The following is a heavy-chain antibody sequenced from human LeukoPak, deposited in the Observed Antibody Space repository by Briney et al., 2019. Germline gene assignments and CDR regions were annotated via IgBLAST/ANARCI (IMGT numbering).Heavy chain of an antibody. CDR2: IYPGDSDT. Sequence: GESLKISCKGSGYSFTSYWIGWVRQMPGKGLEWMGIIYPGDSDTRYSPSFQGQVTISADKSISTAYLQWSSLKASDTAMYYCARHAHDPDIAAAGINYYGMDVWGQGTTVTVSS. J-gene: IGHJ6*02. CDR3: ARHAHDPDIAAAGINYYGMDV. V-gene: IGHV5-51*01. CDR1: GYSFTSYW. D-gene: IGHD6-13*01.